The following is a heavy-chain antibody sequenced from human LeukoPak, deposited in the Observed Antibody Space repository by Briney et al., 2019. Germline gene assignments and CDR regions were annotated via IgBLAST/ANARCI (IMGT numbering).Heavy chain of an antibody. Sequence: GGSLRLSCAASGNYWMHWVRQALGKGLVWVSHINSDGSWTSYADSVKGRFTISKDNAKNTVYLQMNNLRAEDTAVYYCVSFYETYWGRGTLVTVSS. J-gene: IGHJ4*02. CDR3: VSFYETY. D-gene: IGHD2-2*01. CDR2: INSDGSWT. V-gene: IGHV3-74*01. CDR1: GNYW.